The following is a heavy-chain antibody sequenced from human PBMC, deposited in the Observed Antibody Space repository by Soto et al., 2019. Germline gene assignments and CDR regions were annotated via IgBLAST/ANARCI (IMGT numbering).Heavy chain of an antibody. CDR3: ARHVTDYYDSSGSDEGFDP. V-gene: IGHV4-39*01. CDR1: GGSISSSSYY. Sequence: QLQLQESGPGLVKPSETLSLTCTVSGGSISSSSYYWGWIRQPPGKGLEWIGSIYYSGSTYYNPSLKSRVTISVDTSKNQFSLKLSSVTAADTAVYYCARHVTDYYDSSGSDEGFDPWGQGTLVTVSS. J-gene: IGHJ5*02. CDR2: IYYSGST. D-gene: IGHD3-22*01.